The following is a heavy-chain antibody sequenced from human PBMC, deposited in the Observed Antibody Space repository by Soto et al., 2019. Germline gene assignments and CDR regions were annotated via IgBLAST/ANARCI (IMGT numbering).Heavy chain of an antibody. CDR2: ISSSSSYI. V-gene: IGHV3-21*01. D-gene: IGHD2-15*01. CDR3: ARVSCSGGSCYKMGYYYYGMDV. CDR1: GFTFSSYS. J-gene: IGHJ6*02. Sequence: EVQLVESGGGLVKPGGSLRLSCAASGFTFSSYSMNWVRQAPGKGLEWVSSISSSSSYIYYADSVKGRFTISRDNAKKSLYLQMNSLRAEDTAVYYCARVSCSGGSCYKMGYYYYGMDVWGQGTTVTVSS.